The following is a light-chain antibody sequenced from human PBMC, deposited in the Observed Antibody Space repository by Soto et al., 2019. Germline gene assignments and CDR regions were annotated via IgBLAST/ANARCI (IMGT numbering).Light chain of an antibody. V-gene: IGKV3-20*01. J-gene: IGKJ1*01. CDR2: GAS. CDR1: QSVSSSY. Sequence: ETVLTHSPGTLSLSPGERATLSCRASQSVSSSYLAWYQQKPGQAPRLLIYGASSRATGIPDRFSGSGSGTDFSLTISRLEPEDFAVYYCQQYASSPQAFGQGTKVEIK. CDR3: QQYASSPQA.